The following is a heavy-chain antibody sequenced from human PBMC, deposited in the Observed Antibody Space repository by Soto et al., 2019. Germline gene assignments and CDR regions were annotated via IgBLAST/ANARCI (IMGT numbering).Heavy chain of an antibody. CDR3: ARQAAAGKYYYAMDV. CDR1: GYSFTTYW. D-gene: IGHD6-13*01. J-gene: IGHJ6*02. V-gene: IGHV5-51*01. CDR2: IYPGDSDT. Sequence: PGESLKISCKGSGYSFTTYWIGWVRQMPGKGLEGMVIIYPGDSDTRYSPSFQGQVTISADKSINTTYLQWSSLKASDTAIYYCARQAAAGKYYYAMDVWGQGTTATVSS.